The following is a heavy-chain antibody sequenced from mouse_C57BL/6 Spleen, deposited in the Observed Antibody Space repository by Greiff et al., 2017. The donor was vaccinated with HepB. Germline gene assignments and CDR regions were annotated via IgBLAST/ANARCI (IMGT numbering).Heavy chain of an antibody. V-gene: IGHV5-4*01. CDR1: GFTFSSYA. J-gene: IGHJ3*01. D-gene: IGHD2-3*01. CDR2: ISDGGSYN. Sequence: EVKLEESGGGLVKPGGSLKLSCAASGFTFSSYAMSWVRQTPEKRLEWVATISDGGSYNYYPDNVKGRFTISRDNAKKNLYLQMSHLKSEDTAMYYCAIDGYYPFWFAYWGQGTLVTVSA. CDR3: AIDGYYPFWFAY.